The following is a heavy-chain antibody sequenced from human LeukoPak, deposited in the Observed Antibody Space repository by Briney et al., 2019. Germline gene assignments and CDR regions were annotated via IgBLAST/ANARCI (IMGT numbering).Heavy chain of an antibody. Sequence: PSQTLSLTCTVSGGSISSGSYYWSWIRQPAGKGLEWIGRIYTSGSTNYNPSLKSRVTISVDTSKNQFSLKLSSVTAADTAVYYCARLPGTIFGVVIRYWGQGTLVTVSS. CDR3: ARLPGTIFGVVIRY. CDR2: IYTSGST. V-gene: IGHV4-61*02. D-gene: IGHD3-3*01. CDR1: GGSISSGSYY. J-gene: IGHJ4*02.